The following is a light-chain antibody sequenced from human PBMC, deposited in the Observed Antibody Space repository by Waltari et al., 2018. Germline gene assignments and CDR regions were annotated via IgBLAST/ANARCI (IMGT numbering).Light chain of an antibody. J-gene: IGKJ1*01. CDR2: GAS. V-gene: IGKV3-11*01. CDR3: QQRSNWPT. Sequence: EIVLTQSPVPLSLFPGERATLSCRASESVSSYFAWYQQKPGQAPRLLIYGASNRSTGIPARFSGSGSGTDFTLTISSLEPEDFAVYYCQQRSNWPTFGQGTKVEFK. CDR1: ESVSSY.